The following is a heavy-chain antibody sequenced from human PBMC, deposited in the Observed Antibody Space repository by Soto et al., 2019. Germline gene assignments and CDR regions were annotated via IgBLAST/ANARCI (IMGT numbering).Heavy chain of an antibody. CDR1: GYTFTSYD. D-gene: IGHD3-3*01. Sequence: QVQLVQSGAEVKKPGASVKVSCKASGYTFTSYDINWVRQATGQGVEWMGWMNPNSGNTGYAQKFQGRVTMTRNTSISTTYMELSRLRADDTAVYYWARGQGDTCFGVVNGGGDYWGQGTLVTVSS. V-gene: IGHV1-8*01. CDR2: MNPNSGNT. CDR3: ARGQGDTCFGVVNGGGDY. J-gene: IGHJ4*02.